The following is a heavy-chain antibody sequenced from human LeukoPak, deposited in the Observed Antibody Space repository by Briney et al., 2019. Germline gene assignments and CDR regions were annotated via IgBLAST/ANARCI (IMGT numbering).Heavy chain of an antibody. J-gene: IGHJ4*02. D-gene: IGHD3-9*01. CDR2: ISYDGSNK. V-gene: IGHV3-30-3*01. CDR3: ARDFEDVGYFDY. Sequence: GGSLRLSCAASGFTFSSYAMHWVRQAPGKGLEWVAVISYDGSNKYYADSVKGRFTISRDNSKNALYLQMNSLRAEDTVVYYCARDFEDVGYFDYWGQGTLVTVSS. CDR1: GFTFSSYA.